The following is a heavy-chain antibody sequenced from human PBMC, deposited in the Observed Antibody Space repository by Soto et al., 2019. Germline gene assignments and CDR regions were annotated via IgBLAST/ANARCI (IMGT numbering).Heavy chain of an antibody. Sequence: GGSLRLSCAASGFTFSSYSMNWVRQAPGKGLGWVSYISSSSSTIYYADSVKGRFTISRDNAKNSLYLQMNSLRAEDTAVYYCARDNSLWFGELLPNYYYYGMDVWGQGTTVTVSS. V-gene: IGHV3-48*01. D-gene: IGHD3-10*01. CDR3: ARDNSLWFGELLPNYYYYGMDV. CDR1: GFTFSSYS. J-gene: IGHJ6*02. CDR2: ISSSSSTI.